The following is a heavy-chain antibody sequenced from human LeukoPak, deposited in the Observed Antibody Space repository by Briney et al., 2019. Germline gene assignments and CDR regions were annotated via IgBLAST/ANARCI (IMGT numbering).Heavy chain of an antibody. CDR2: ISPYNGNT. CDR3: ARVREGSDWTGGCDY. Sequence: ASVKVSCKASGYTFINYGITWVRQASGQGLEWMGWISPYNGNTNYVQNLEGRVTMTTDTSTSTAYMELRSPRSDDTAVYFCARVREGSDWTGGCDYWGQGTLVTVSS. V-gene: IGHV1-18*01. J-gene: IGHJ4*02. D-gene: IGHD6-19*01. CDR1: GYTFINYG.